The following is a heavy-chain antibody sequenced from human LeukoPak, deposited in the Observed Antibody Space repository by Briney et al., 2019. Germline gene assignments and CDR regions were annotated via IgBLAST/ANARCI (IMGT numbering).Heavy chain of an antibody. D-gene: IGHD3-10*01. Sequence: GESLRLSCATSGFTFSAYSLSWVRQAPGKGLEWVGRTRDKANSYTTEYAASVKGRFTISRDDSKNLLYLQMNSLTTEDTAVYYCTRRQRTVRGAFDIWGQGTMVTVSS. CDR2: TRDKANSYTT. CDR3: TRRQRTVRGAFDI. CDR1: GFTFSAYS. J-gene: IGHJ3*02. V-gene: IGHV3-72*01.